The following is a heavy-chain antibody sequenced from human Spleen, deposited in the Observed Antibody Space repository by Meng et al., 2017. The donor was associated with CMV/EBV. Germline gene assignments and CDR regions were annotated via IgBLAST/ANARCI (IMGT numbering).Heavy chain of an antibody. CDR1: GDSISGYY. CDR3: ARGRYLEWLGGTWFDS. Sequence: GSLRLSCTVSGDSISGYYWSWIRQTPGKGLEWIAYIYYSGTTNYNPSLKSRVTVPVDTSKNQFSLKLTSVTAADTAIYYCARGRYLEWLGGTWFDSWGQGTLVTVSS. J-gene: IGHJ5*01. D-gene: IGHD3-3*01. CDR2: IYYSGTT. V-gene: IGHV4-59*01.